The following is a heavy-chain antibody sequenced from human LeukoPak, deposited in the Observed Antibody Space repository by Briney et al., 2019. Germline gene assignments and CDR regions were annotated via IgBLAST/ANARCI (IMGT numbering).Heavy chain of an antibody. CDR2: INHSGST. J-gene: IGHJ4*02. V-gene: IGHV4-34*09. D-gene: IGHD5-18*01. Sequence: SETLSLTCAVYGGSFSGYYWSWIRQPPGKGLQWIGEINHSGSTNYNPSLKSRVTISVDTSKNQFSLKLSSVTAADTAVYYCARCGYSYGFDYWGQGTLVTVSS. CDR3: ARCGYSYGFDY. CDR1: GGSFSGYY.